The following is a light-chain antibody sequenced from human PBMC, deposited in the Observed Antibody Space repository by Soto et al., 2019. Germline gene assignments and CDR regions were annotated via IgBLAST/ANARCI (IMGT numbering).Light chain of an antibody. J-gene: IGKJ1*01. CDR2: GAS. Sequence: EIVMTQSPATLSVSPGERATLSCRASQSVSSNLAWYQQKPGQAPRLLIYGASTRATGIPARFSGSGSGTEFTLTISSLQSEDFAVYYCQQYNNWPGTFCQGTKVDIK. V-gene: IGKV3-15*01. CDR1: QSVSSN. CDR3: QQYNNWPGT.